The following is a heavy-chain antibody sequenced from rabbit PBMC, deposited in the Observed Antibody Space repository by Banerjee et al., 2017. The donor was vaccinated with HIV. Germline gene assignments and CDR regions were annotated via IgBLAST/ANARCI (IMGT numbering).Heavy chain of an antibody. CDR2: IYAGSGST. CDR3: ARAGASSSGVNKTQVDL. CDR1: GFDISSYH. V-gene: IGHV1S7*01. Sequence: PLKESGGGLVTPGGNLTLTCTASGFDISSYHMCWVRQAPGKGLEWIGIIYAGSGSTDYASWVNGRFTISSDNAQNTADLQMNSLTAADTATYFCARAGASSSGVNKTQVDLWGQGTLVTVS. D-gene: IGHD1-1*01. J-gene: IGHJ3*01.